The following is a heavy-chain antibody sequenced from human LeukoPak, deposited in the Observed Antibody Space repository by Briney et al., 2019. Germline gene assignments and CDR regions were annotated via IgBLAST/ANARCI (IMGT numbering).Heavy chain of an antibody. CDR2: ISWDGGSS. J-gene: IGHJ4*02. CDR1: GFTFDDYA. Sequence: GGSLRLSCAASGFTFDDYAMHWVRQAPGKGLEWVSLISWDGGSSYYADSVKGRFTISRDNAKNSLYLQMNSLRAEDTALYYCARDPPYCSGGSCYCDYWGQGTLVTVSS. D-gene: IGHD2-15*01. V-gene: IGHV3-43D*03. CDR3: ARDPPYCSGGSCYCDY.